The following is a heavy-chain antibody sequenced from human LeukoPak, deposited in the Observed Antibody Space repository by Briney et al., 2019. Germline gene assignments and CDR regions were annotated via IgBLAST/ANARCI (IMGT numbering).Heavy chain of an antibody. CDR2: IEGAVEKT. CDR1: GFSMSGNA. Sequence: GGSLRLSCAGSGFSMSGNAMSWVRQAPGKGLEWVSAIEGAVEKTHYADSVKGRFTISRDRSMNTLYLQMNSLRAEDTAVYYCAKGVVVAPDVTPFDYWGQGTLVTVSS. V-gene: IGHV3-23*01. D-gene: IGHD2-2*01. CDR3: AKGVVVAPDVTPFDY. J-gene: IGHJ4*02.